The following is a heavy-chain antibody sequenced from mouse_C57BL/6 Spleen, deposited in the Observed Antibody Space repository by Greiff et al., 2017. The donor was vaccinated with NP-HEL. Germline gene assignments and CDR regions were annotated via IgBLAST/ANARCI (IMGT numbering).Heavy chain of an antibody. J-gene: IGHJ3*01. V-gene: IGHV1-4*01. Sequence: QVQLQQSGAELARPGASVKMSCKASGYTFTSYTMHWVKQRPGQGLEWIGYINPSSGYTKYNQKFKDKATLTADKSSSTAYMQLSSLTSEDSAVYYCARWRNYGSSPAWFAYWGQGTLVTVSA. CDR2: INPSSGYT. D-gene: IGHD1-1*01. CDR3: ARWRNYGSSPAWFAY. CDR1: GYTFTSYT.